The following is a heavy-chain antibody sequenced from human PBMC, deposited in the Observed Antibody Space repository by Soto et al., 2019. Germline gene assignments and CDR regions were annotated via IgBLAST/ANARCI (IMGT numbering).Heavy chain of an antibody. Sequence: QVHLEESGGGVVQPGTSLRLSCEASGFTFSSYGMHWVRQAPGKGLEWVAVIPNTENKKYYADSVKGRFTISRDNSQNTLFLQMDSLMSEYTAMYYCARTAGGRVRGALDIWGQGTMVTVS. CDR3: ARTAGGRVRGALDI. CDR1: GFTFSSYG. J-gene: IGHJ3*02. V-gene: IGHV3-30-3*01. CDR2: IPNTENKK. D-gene: IGHD2-21*02.